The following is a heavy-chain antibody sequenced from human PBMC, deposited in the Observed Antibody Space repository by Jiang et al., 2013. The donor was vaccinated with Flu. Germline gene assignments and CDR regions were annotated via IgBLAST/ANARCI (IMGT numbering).Heavy chain of an antibody. Sequence: KPTQTLTLTCTFSGFSLTTDEVRVSWIRQPPGKALEWLARIDWGDEKLYSTSLRTRFTISKDTSRNQVVLTMTNMEPVDTATYYCARFARTTRTSGAFDYWGRGILVTVSS. D-gene: IGHD2/OR15-2a*01. CDR3: ARFARTTRTSGAFDY. CDR2: IDWGDEK. V-gene: IGHV2-70*04. J-gene: IGHJ4*02. CDR1: GFSLTTDEVR.